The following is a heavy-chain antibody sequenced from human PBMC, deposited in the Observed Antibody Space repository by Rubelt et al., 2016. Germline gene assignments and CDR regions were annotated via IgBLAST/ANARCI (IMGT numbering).Heavy chain of an antibody. CDR1: GGSFSGYY. CDR3: ARDSYYDSSGYYT. D-gene: IGHD3-22*01. J-gene: IGHJ4*02. Sequence: QVQLQQWGAGLLKPSETLSLTCAVYGGSFSGYYWSWIRQPPGKGLEWIGEINHSGSTNYNPSLKGGVTISGDTSKNQFSLKLSSVTAADTAVYYCARDSYYDSSGYYTWGQGTLVTVSS. V-gene: IGHV4-34*01. CDR2: INHSGST.